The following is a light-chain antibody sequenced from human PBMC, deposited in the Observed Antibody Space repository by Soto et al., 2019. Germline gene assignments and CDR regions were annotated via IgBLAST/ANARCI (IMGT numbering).Light chain of an antibody. V-gene: IGKV3-20*01. Sequence: EIVLTQSPGTPSLSPGERATLSCRASQSVSSSYLAWYQQKPGQAPRLLIHGVSTRATGIPDRFSGSGSGTDFTLTISRLEPEDFAVYYCQQYVTSPYIFGQGTKLEIK. CDR3: QQYVTSPYI. CDR2: GVS. CDR1: QSVSSSY. J-gene: IGKJ2*01.